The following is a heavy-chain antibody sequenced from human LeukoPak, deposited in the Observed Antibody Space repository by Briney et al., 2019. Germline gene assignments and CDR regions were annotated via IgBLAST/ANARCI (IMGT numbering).Heavy chain of an antibody. CDR1: GYTFTGYY. CDR3: ARPRYYDSSGSTFDY. V-gene: IGHV1-2*06. J-gene: IGHJ4*02. Sequence: GASVKVSCKASGYTFTGYYMHWVRQAPGQGLEWMGRINPNSGGTNYAQKFQGRVTMTRDTSISTAYMELSRLRSDDTAVCYCARPRYYDSSGSTFDYWGQGTLVTVFS. D-gene: IGHD3-22*01. CDR2: INPNSGGT.